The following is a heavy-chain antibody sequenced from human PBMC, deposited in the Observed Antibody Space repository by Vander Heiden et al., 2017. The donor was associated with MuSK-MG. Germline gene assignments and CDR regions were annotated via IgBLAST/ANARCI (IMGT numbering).Heavy chain of an antibody. CDR1: GYSFTTYW. J-gene: IGHJ3*02. CDR2: IYPGDSDT. Sequence: EVQLVQSGAEVKKPGASLKISCKGSGYSFTTYWIGWVRQMPGKGREWMGIIYPGDSDTRYSPSFQGQVTISADKSINTVYLQWTSLKASDTAIYYCARHEGEVGATQDAFEIWGQGTMGTVSS. V-gene: IGHV5-51*01. CDR3: ARHEGEVGATQDAFEI. D-gene: IGHD1-26*01.